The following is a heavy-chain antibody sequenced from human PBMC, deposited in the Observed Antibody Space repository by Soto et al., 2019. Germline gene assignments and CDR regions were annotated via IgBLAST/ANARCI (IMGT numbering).Heavy chain of an antibody. V-gene: IGHV4-31*03. CDR2: IYYSGST. J-gene: IGHJ5*02. D-gene: IGHD1-26*01. Sequence: SETLSLTCTDSGGSISSGGYYWSWIRQHPGKGLEWIGYIYYSGSTYYNPSLKSRVTISVDTSKNQFSLRLSSVTAADTAVYYCARDLKYSGSHTLDPWGQGTLVTVSS. CDR3: ARDLKYSGSHTLDP. CDR1: GGSISSGGYY.